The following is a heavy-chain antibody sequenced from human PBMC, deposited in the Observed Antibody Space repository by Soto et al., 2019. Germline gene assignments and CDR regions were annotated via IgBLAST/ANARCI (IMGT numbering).Heavy chain of an antibody. CDR1: GGSISSSSYY. CDR2: ISYSGST. CDR3: ASYYYDSSGYYYVPGVY. V-gene: IGHV4-39*01. Sequence: SETLSLTCAVSGGSISSSSYYWGWIRQPPGKGLEWIGSISYSGSTYYNPSLKSRVTISVDTSKNQFSLKLSSVTAADTAVYYCASYYYDSSGYYYVPGVYWGQGTLVTSPQ. J-gene: IGHJ4*02. D-gene: IGHD3-22*01.